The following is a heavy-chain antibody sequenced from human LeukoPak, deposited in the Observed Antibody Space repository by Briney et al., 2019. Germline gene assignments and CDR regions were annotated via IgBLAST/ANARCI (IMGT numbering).Heavy chain of an antibody. D-gene: IGHD3-3*01. V-gene: IGHV1-24*01. CDR1: GYTLTELS. CDR2: FDPEDGET. J-gene: IGHJ4*02. Sequence: ASVKVSCKVSGYTLTELSMDWVRQAPGKGLEWMGGFDPEDGETIYAQKFQGRVTMTEDTSTDTAYMELSSLRSEDTAVYYCATRVLRFLEWPEGYWGQGTLVTVSS. CDR3: ATRVLRFLEWPEGY.